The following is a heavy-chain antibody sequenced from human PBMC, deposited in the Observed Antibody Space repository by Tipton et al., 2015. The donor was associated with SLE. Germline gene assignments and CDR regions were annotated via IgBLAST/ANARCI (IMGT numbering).Heavy chain of an antibody. CDR2: IYYSGST. CDR3: AKVFGDYDGYSSGMDV. CDR1: GGSLSSDY. V-gene: IGHV4-59*08. D-gene: IGHD4-17*01. Sequence: TLSLTCTVSGGSLSSDYWSWIRQPPGKGLEWIGYIYYSGSTDYNPSLKTRLSISIDTSRNQFSLNLSSVTAADTAAYYCAKVFGDYDGYSSGMDVWGQGTTVTVSS. J-gene: IGHJ6*02.